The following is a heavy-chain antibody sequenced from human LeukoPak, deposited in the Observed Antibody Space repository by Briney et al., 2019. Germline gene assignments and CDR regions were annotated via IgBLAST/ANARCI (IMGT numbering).Heavy chain of an antibody. CDR2: ISGSGGST. CDR1: GFTFSSYA. CDR3: AKPGCSGTNCYKGWFDP. D-gene: IGHD2-2*02. J-gene: IGHJ5*02. V-gene: IGHV3-23*01. Sequence: GGSLRLSCAASGFTFSSYAMSWVRQAPGKGLEWVSAISGSGGSTYYADSVKGRSTISRDNSKNTLYLQMNSLRAEDTAVYYCAKPGCSGTNCYKGWFDPWGQGTLVTVSS.